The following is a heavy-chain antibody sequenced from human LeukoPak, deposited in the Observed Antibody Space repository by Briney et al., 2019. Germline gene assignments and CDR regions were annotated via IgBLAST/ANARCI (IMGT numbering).Heavy chain of an antibody. CDR1: GFTFSSYW. CDR2: INTDGSST. J-gene: IGHJ4*02. V-gene: IGHV3-74*01. Sequence: AGGSLRLSCAASGFTFSSYWMHWVRQAPGKGLVWVSLINTDGSSTSYADSVKGRFTISRDNAKNTLYLQMNSLRAEDTAVYFCARESMADGFHYWGQGTLVTVSS. D-gene: IGHD6-6*01. CDR3: ARESMADGFHY.